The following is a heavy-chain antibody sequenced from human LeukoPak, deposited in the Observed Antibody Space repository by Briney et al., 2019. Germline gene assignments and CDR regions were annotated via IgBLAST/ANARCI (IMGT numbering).Heavy chain of an antibody. CDR3: ARDFCSSTSCPDRYGMDV. D-gene: IGHD2-2*01. J-gene: IGHJ6*02. Sequence: GGSLRLSCAASGFTFEINTMNWVRQAPGKGLEWVSSITSTSHLYYADSVKGRFTISRDNAKNSLYLQMNSLRAEDTAVYYCARDFCSSTSCPDRYGMDVWGQGTTVTVSS. CDR1: GFTFEINT. V-gene: IGHV3-21*01. CDR2: ITSTSHL.